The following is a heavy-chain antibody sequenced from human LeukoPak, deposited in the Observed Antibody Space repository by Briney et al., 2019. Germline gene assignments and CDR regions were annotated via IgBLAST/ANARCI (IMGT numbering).Heavy chain of an antibody. Sequence: KPGGSLRLSCAASGFTFSSYSMNWVRQAPGKGLEWVSSISSSSSYIYYADSVKGRFTISRDNAKNSLYLQMNSLRAEDTAVYYCARDHDYGDYTEENWFDPWGQGTLVTVSS. CDR1: GFTFSSYS. J-gene: IGHJ5*02. CDR2: ISSSSSYI. D-gene: IGHD4-17*01. V-gene: IGHV3-21*01. CDR3: ARDHDYGDYTEENWFDP.